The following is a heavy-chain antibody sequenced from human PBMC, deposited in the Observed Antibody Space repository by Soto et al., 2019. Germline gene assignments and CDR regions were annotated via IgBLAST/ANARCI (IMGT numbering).Heavy chain of an antibody. CDR3: AKNYYDSSGPPGDYYYYGMDV. CDR2: ISYDGSNK. CDR1: GLTFSSYG. Sequence: GGSLRLSSEPSGLTFSSYGIHWVRQAPGKGLEWVAVISYDGSNKYYADSVKGRFTISRDNSKNTLYLQMNSLRAEDTAVYYCAKNYYDSSGPPGDYYYYGMDVWGQGTTVTVS. V-gene: IGHV3-30*18. D-gene: IGHD3-22*01. J-gene: IGHJ6*02.